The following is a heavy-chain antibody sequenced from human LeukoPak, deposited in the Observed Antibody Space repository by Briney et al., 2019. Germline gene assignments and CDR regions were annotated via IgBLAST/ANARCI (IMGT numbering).Heavy chain of an antibody. D-gene: IGHD1-26*01. Sequence: PGGSLRLSCAASGFTFSSYAMSWVRQARGKGLEWVSAISGSGSRYYADSVKGRFTISRDNSKNTLYLQMNSLKAEDTAVYYCAKGLQWELPFDYWGQGTLVTVSS. CDR3: AKGLQWELPFDY. V-gene: IGHV3-23*01. J-gene: IGHJ4*02. CDR2: ISGSGSR. CDR1: GFTFSSYA.